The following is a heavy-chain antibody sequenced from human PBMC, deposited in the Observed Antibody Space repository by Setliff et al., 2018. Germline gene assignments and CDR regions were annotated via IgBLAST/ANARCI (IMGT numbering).Heavy chain of an antibody. CDR2: TQFDGNDR. J-gene: IGHJ3*02. V-gene: IGHV3-30*02. D-gene: IGHD1-1*01. CDR1: ALTFSNYG. Sequence: GGSLRLSCAASALTFSNYGIHWVRQAPGRGLEWVAFTQFDGNDRYFADSVKGRFTISRDNSKYTLYLQMNSLRVEDSGRYYCAKEKRHRSTWPHGGAFDIWGQGTMVTVSS. CDR3: AKEKRHRSTWPHGGAFDI.